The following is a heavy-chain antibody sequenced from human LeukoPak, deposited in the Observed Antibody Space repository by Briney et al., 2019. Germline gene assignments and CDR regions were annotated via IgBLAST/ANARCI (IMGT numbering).Heavy chain of an antibody. CDR2: ISSSGSTI. CDR3: ASQSGYGDY. J-gene: IGHJ4*02. V-gene: IGHV3-48*03. D-gene: IGHD5-12*01. CDR1: GFAFSSQA. Sequence: PGGSLRLSCAASGFAFSSQAMGWVRQAPGKGLEWVSYISSSGSTIYYADSVKGRFTISRDNAKNSLYLQMNSLRAEDTAVYYCASQSGYGDYWGQGTLVTVSS.